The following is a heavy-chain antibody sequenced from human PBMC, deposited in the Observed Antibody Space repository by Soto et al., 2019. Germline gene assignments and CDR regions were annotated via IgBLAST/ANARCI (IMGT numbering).Heavy chain of an antibody. D-gene: IGHD2-8*01. V-gene: IGHV4-30-2*01. J-gene: IGHJ4*02. CDR3: ARGSRMVYATLFDY. CDR2: IYHSGST. Sequence: LSLTCAVSGGSISSGGYSWSWIRQPPGKGLEWIGYIYHSGSTYYNPSLKSRVTISVDRSKNQFSLKLSSVTAADTAVYYCARGSRMVYATLFDYWGQGTLVTVSS. CDR1: GGSISSGGYS.